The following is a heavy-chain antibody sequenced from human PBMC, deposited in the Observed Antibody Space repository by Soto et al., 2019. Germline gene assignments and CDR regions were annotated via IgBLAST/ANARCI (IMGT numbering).Heavy chain of an antibody. D-gene: IGHD3-10*01. CDR2: IYPGDSDT. CDR1: GYSFTSYW. J-gene: IGHJ6*03. Sequence: GESLKISCKGSGYSFTSYWIAWVRQMPGKGLEWMGMIYPGDSDTRYSPSIQGQVTISADRSITTAYLQWSSLKASDTAMYYCARTRGYYYYFMDVWGKGTTVTVSS. V-gene: IGHV5-51*01. CDR3: ARTRGYYYYFMDV.